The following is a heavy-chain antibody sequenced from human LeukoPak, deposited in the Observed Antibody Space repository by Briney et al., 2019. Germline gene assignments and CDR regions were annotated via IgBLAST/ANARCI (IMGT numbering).Heavy chain of an antibody. CDR1: GFTFSSYW. CDR2: IKQDGSEK. Sequence: RLSCAXSGFTFSSYWMSWVRQAPGKGMEWVANIKQDGSEKYYVDSVKGRFTISRDNAKNSLYLQMNSLRAEDTAVYYCARRVVPAALYYYGMDVWGQGTTVTVSS. V-gene: IGHV3-7*01. J-gene: IGHJ6*02. CDR3: ARRVVPAALYYYGMDV. D-gene: IGHD2-2*01.